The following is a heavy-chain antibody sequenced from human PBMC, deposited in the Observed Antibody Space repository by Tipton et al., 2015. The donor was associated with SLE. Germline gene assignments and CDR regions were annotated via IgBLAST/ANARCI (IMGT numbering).Heavy chain of an antibody. D-gene: IGHD6-13*01. CDR3: AQGFFGSGAGTIKY. J-gene: IGHJ1*01. V-gene: IGHV3-33*06. CDR2: VWYDGSNE. Sequence: RSLRLSCAASGFTFTTYAMHWVRQAPGKGLEWVAVVWYDGSNEYYADSVKGRFTISRDNSKSTLYLLMNSLRAEDTAVYYCAQGFFGSGAGTIKYWGQGTLVTISS. CDR1: GFTFTTYA.